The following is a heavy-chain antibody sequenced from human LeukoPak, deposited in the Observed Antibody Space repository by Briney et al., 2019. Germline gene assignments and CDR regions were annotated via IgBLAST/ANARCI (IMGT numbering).Heavy chain of an antibody. Sequence: ASVKVSCKASGYTFSDYNMHWVRQAPGQGPEWMGWINANSGGTNYAQKFQGRVTMTRDASISTACMELSRLSSDDTAVYYCACASGTYYNGNYFDYWGQGTLVTVSS. CDR2: INANSGGT. V-gene: IGHV1-2*02. D-gene: IGHD3-10*01. CDR1: GYTFSDYN. J-gene: IGHJ4*02. CDR3: ACASGTYYNGNYFDY.